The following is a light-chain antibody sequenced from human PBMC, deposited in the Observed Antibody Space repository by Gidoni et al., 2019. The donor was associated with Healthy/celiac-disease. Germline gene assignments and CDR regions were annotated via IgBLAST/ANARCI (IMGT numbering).Light chain of an antibody. CDR1: QSISSY. Sequence: GDRVTITCRASQSISSYLNWYQQKPGKAPKLLIYAASSLQSGVPSRFSGSGSGTDFTLTISSLQPEDFATYYCQQSYSTPRTFXXXTKVEIK. V-gene: IGKV1-39*01. J-gene: IGKJ1*01. CDR2: AAS. CDR3: QQSYSTPRT.